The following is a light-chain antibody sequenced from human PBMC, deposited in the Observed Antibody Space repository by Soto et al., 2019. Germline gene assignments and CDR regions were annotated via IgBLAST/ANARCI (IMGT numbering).Light chain of an antibody. CDR2: AAS. V-gene: IGKV1-12*01. J-gene: IGKJ1*01. CDR1: QAISWR. CDR3: QQAKTFPRT. Sequence: DIQMTQSPSLVSASVGDSVSISCRASQAISWRLAWFQQRPGKAPRLLVYAASTLQSGVPSRFSGSGSGTDFTLNISSLHPEDFATYFCQQAKTFPRTFGQGTKVDVK.